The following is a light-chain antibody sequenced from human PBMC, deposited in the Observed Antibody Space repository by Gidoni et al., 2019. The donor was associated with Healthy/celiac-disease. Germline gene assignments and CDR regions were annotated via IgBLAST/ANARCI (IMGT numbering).Light chain of an antibody. J-gene: IGKJ2*01. CDR3: QQYTSIPHT. CDR1: QSVSSSY. CDR2: GAS. Sequence: EIVLTQSPGTLSLSPGERATLSCRASQSVSSSYLAWYQQKPGQAPRLLIYGASTRATGIPDIFSGSGSGTDFTLTITRLEPEDFAVYSCQQYTSIPHTFGQGTKVEVK. V-gene: IGKV3-20*01.